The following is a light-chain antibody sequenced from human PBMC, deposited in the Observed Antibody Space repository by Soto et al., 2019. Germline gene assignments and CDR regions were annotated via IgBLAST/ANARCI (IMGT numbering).Light chain of an antibody. Sequence: DIQLTQSPSSLSASVGDTVTITCRASQTVSRSLNWYQQKSGTAPKLLIYAASTLHTGVPSRFSGRGSGTDFTLTINVLQREDVAHYCSQQSSVNLWTFGHAAKVESK. CDR1: QTVSRS. V-gene: IGKV1-39*01. J-gene: IGKJ1*01. CDR2: AAS. CDR3: QQSSVNLWT.